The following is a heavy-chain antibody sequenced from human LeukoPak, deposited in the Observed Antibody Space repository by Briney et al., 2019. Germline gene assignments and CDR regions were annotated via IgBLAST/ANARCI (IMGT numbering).Heavy chain of an antibody. J-gene: IGHJ4*02. D-gene: IGHD2-15*01. CDR1: GFTFDDYA. V-gene: IGHV3-9*01. CDR3: ARDRERSCSGGSCLLAN. Sequence: GGSLRLSCAASGFTFDDYAMHWVRQAPGKGLEWVSGISWNSGSIGYADSVKGRFTISRDNAKNSLCLQMNSLRAEDTAVYYCARDRERSCSGGSCLLANWGQGTLVTVSS. CDR2: ISWNSGSI.